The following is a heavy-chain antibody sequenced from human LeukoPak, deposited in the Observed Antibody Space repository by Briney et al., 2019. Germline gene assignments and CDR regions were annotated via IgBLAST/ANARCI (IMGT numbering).Heavy chain of an antibody. CDR1: GFTVNSNY. CDR3: ARDVNSYAHCGH. J-gene: IGHJ4*02. D-gene: IGHD5-18*01. Sequence: GGSLRLSCAASGFTVNSNYMSWVPQAPGKGLERVSIIYKDGRTYYADSVKGRFTISRDNSRNMLYLQMNSLRAEDTAVYYCARDVNSYAHCGHWGQGTLVTVSS. CDR2: IYKDGRT. V-gene: IGHV3-53*01.